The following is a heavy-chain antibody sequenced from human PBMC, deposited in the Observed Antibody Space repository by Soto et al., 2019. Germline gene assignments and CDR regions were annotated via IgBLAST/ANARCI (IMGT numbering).Heavy chain of an antibody. CDR3: ARVGSGSYHYYYYGMDV. Sequence: ASVKVSCKASGGTFSSYAISWVRQAPGQGLEWMGGIIPIFGTANYAQKFQGRVTITADESTSTAYMELSSLRSEDTAVYYCARVGSGSYHYYYYGMDVWGQGTTVTVSS. J-gene: IGHJ6*02. D-gene: IGHD1-26*01. V-gene: IGHV1-69*13. CDR2: IIPIFGTA. CDR1: GGTFSSYA.